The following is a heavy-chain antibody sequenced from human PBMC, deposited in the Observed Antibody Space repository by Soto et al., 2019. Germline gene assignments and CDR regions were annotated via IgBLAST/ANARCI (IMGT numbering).Heavy chain of an antibody. CDR1: GGSFSGYY. D-gene: IGHD6-13*01. CDR2: INHRGVT. CDR3: ARARATIAAADIFDC. Sequence: PSETLSLTCAVYGGSFSGYYWTWFRQSPEKGLEWIGEINHRGVTNYNASLKSRVIISVDKSKNQFSLKLTSVTAADTAVYYCARARATIAAADIFDCWGQGTLVTVSS. J-gene: IGHJ4*02. V-gene: IGHV4-34*01.